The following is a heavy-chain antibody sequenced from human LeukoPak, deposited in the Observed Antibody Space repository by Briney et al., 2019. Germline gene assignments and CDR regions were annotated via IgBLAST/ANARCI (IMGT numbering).Heavy chain of an antibody. Sequence: ADYLKPSCTASGLTFSSKWMNWNSQAAGKGLVWVSRIASDVNSTTYADSVKVRFSISRDNAKNTLYLQMNSLRVEDTAVYYCARGRPHGNDYWGQGTLVTVSS. V-gene: IGHV3-74*01. CDR3: ARGRPHGNDY. CDR2: IASDVNST. CDR1: GLTFSSKW. D-gene: IGHD4-23*01. J-gene: IGHJ4*02.